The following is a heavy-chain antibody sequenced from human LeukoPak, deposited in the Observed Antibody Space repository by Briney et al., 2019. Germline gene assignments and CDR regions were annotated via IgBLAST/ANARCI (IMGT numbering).Heavy chain of an antibody. J-gene: IGHJ1*01. Sequence: GGSLRLSCAASGFTLSSYWMHWVRQAPGKGLVWVSRIKSDGRTNYADSVKGRFTISRDNAKNTVSLQMNSLRAEDTGVYYCARAPSEIGGYYPEYFRHWGQGTLVIVAS. CDR2: IKSDGRT. V-gene: IGHV3-74*01. CDR3: ARAPSEIGGYYPEYFRH. CDR1: GFTLSSYW. D-gene: IGHD3-22*01.